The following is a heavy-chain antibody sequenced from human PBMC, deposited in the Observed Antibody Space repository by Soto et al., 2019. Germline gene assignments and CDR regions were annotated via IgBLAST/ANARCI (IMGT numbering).Heavy chain of an antibody. CDR2: TFYSGST. CDR3: ARDSGSGANFDA. D-gene: IGHD3-10*01. CDR1: GGSVTSGSYS. V-gene: IGHV4-61*03. J-gene: IGHJ4*01. Sequence: QVQLQESGPGLVKPSETLSLTCNVSGGSVTSGSYSWNWIRQLPGKGLEWLGYTFYSGSTNYNPSLKSRASISIDTSKNLLSLKLASVTAADTAIYYCARDSGSGANFDAWGHGTLVTVSS.